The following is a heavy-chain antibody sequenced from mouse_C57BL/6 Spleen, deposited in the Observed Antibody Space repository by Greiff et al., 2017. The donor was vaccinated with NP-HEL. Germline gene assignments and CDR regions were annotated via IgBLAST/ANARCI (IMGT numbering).Heavy chain of an antibody. D-gene: IGHD2-3*01. Sequence: DVKLVESGPGLVKPSQSLSLTCSVTGYSITSGYYWNWIRQFPGNKLEWMGYISYDGSNNYNPSLKNRISITRDTSKNQFFLKLNSVTTEDTATYYCARAFYDGYYGFAYWGQGTLVTVSA. CDR2: ISYDGSN. V-gene: IGHV3-6*01. J-gene: IGHJ3*01. CDR3: ARAFYDGYYGFAY. CDR1: GYSITSGYY.